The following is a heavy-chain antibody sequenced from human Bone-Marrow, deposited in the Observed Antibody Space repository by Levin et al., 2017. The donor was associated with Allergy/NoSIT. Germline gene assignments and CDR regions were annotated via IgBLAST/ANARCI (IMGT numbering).Heavy chain of an antibody. J-gene: IGHJ4*02. V-gene: IGHV3-30*03. Sequence: GESLKISCVGSGFTFSNHGIHWVRQAPGKGLEWVSVSSFDGNNEYSADSVKGRLTMSRDNSKNTVYLQIDSLRAEDTALYYCARAGGNYGHGFDSWGQGILVTVSS. CDR2: SSFDGNNE. CDR1: GFTFSNHG. D-gene: IGHD3-16*01. CDR3: ARAGGNYGHGFDS.